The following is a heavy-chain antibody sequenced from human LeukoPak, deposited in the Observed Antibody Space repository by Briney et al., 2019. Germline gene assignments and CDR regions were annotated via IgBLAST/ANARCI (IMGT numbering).Heavy chain of an antibody. CDR1: GFTFSSYD. V-gene: IGHV3-23*01. D-gene: IGHD3-22*01. Sequence: PGGSLRLSCAASGFTFSSYDMSWVRQPPGKGLEWVSAISGSGGSTYHADSVKGRFTISRDNSKNTLYLQMNSLRAEDTAVYYCAKDNNDGYYDYWGQGTLVTGSS. J-gene: IGHJ4*02. CDR3: AKDNNDGYYDY. CDR2: ISGSGGST.